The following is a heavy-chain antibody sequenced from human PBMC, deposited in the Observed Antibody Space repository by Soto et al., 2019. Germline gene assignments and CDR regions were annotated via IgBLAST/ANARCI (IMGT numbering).Heavy chain of an antibody. Sequence: QVQLVESGGGVVQPGRSLRLSCAASGFTFSSYGMHWVRQAPGKGLEWVAVIWYDGSNKYYADSVKGRFTISRDNSKNTLYLQMNSLRAEDTAVYYCARDGGYCSGGSCYFFDYWGQGTLVTVSS. CDR2: IWYDGSNK. D-gene: IGHD2-15*01. CDR3: ARDGGYCSGGSCYFFDY. V-gene: IGHV3-33*01. J-gene: IGHJ4*02. CDR1: GFTFSSYG.